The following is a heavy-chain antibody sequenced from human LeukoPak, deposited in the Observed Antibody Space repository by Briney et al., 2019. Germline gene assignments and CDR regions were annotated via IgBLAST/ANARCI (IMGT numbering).Heavy chain of an antibody. CDR2: IYTSGST. Sequence: PSETLSLTCTVSGGSISSYYWSWIQQPPGKGLEWIGYIYTSGSTNYNPSLKSRVTISVDTSKNQFSLKLSSVTAADTAVYYCARQAYSSSYLGYWGQGTLVTVSS. J-gene: IGHJ4*02. CDR3: ARQAYSSSYLGY. V-gene: IGHV4-4*09. CDR1: GGSISSYY. D-gene: IGHD6-13*01.